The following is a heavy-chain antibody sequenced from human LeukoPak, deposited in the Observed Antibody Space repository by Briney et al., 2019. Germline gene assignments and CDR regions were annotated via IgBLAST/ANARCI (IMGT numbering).Heavy chain of an antibody. CDR2: IGTAGDT. CDR3: AKNVYRYYDFWSGYYGYFDY. J-gene: IGHJ4*02. D-gene: IGHD3-3*01. V-gene: IGHV3-13*01. CDR1: GFTFSSYD. Sequence: GGSLRLSCAASGFTFSSYDMHWVRQATGKGLEWVSAIGTAGDTYYPGSVKGRFTISRENAKNSLYLQMNSLRAGDTAVYYCAKNVYRYYDFWSGYYGYFDYWGQGTLVTVSS.